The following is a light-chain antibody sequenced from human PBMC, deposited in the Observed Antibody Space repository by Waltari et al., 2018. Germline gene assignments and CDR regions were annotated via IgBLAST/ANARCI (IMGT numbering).Light chain of an antibody. CDR3: QQYGSSPLFT. V-gene: IGKV3-20*01. CDR2: AAS. CDR1: QSVSRSY. Sequence: EIVLTQSPGTLSLSPGERATLSCRASQSVSRSYLAWYQQKPGQAPRLLIYAASSRATGIPDRLSGSGSGTDFTLTISRLEPEDFAVYYCQQYGSSPLFTFGPGTKVDIK. J-gene: IGKJ3*01.